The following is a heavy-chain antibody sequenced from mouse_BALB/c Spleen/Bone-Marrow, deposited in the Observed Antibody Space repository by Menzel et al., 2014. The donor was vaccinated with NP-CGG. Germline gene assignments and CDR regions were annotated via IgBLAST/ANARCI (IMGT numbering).Heavy chain of an antibody. CDR1: GFNIEDSY. J-gene: IGHJ2*01. Sequence: EVHLVESGAEIVKPGASVKSSCTPSGFNIEDSYIYWMKQRPEQGLEWIGRIDPANGNTKYDPKFQGKATITVDTSSATAYLQLSSLTSEDTAVYYCARNYGSSLDYWGQGTTLTVSS. D-gene: IGHD1-1*01. CDR3: ARNYGSSLDY. V-gene: IGHV14-3*02. CDR2: IDPANGNT.